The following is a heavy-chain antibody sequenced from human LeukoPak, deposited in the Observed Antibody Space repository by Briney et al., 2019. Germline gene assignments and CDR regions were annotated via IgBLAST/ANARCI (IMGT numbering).Heavy chain of an antibody. CDR1: GFTFSSYS. CDR2: ISSSSSYI. J-gene: IGHJ4*02. V-gene: IGHV3-21*01. D-gene: IGHD3-10*01. CDR3: ARDQSVRGPLDY. Sequence: GGSLRLSCAASGFTFSSYSMNWVRQAPGKGLEWVSSISSSSSYIYYADSVKGRFTISRDNAKNSLYLQMNSLRAEDTAVYYCARDQSVRGPLDYWAREPWSPSPQ.